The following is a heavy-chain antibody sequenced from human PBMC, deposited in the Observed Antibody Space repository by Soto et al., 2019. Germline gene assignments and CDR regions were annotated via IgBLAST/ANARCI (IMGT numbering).Heavy chain of an antibody. J-gene: IGHJ6*02. V-gene: IGHV3-23*01. CDR3: ANLVGRGGIPGGMDV. CDR2: ISAGGGST. Sequence: EVQLLESGGNLVQPGGSLRLSCAASRFTFSNYAMSWVRQAPGKGLEWVSAISAGGGSTNYADSVKGRFTISRDNSKNTLYMQMNSLRAEDTAVYYCANLVGRGGIPGGMDVCGQGTTVTVSS. CDR1: RFTFSNYA. D-gene: IGHD1-26*01.